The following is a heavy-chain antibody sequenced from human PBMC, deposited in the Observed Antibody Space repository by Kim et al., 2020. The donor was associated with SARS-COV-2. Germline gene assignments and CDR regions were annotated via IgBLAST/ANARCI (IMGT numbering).Heavy chain of an antibody. CDR1: GFTFSSYS. V-gene: IGHV3-21*01. CDR2: ISSSSSYI. Sequence: GGSLRLSCAASGFTFSSYSMNWVRQAPGKGLEWVSSISSSSSYIYYADSVKGRFTISRDNAKNSLYLQMNSLRAEDTAVYYCARVDYLIYYYGMDVWGQGTTVTVSS. CDR3: ARVDYLIYYYGMDV. D-gene: IGHD4-17*01. J-gene: IGHJ6*02.